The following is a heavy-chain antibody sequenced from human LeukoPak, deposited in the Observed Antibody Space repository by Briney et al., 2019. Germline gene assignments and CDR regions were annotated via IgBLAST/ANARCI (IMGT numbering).Heavy chain of an antibody. Sequence: PSETLSLTCAVYGGSFSGYYWSWIRQPAGKGLEWIGRIYTSGSTNYNPSLKSRVTMSVDTSKNQFSLKLSSVTAADTAVYYCARVEYSSSSIHFDYWGQGTLVTVSS. CDR2: IYTSGST. J-gene: IGHJ4*02. CDR3: ARVEYSSSSIHFDY. CDR1: GGSFSGYY. D-gene: IGHD6-6*01. V-gene: IGHV4-59*10.